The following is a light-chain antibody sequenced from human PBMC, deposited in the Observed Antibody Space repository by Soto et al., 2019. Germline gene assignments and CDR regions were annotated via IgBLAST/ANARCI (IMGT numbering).Light chain of an antibody. CDR2: GAS. Sequence: VMPQSRATLSVSPMETATPTRRAGQNIHTNLAWYQQKPGQAPRLLFYGASTGATGLPARFSGSGSGTEFTLTINSLQAEDCAVYYCQQYYNWPRTFGQGTRLEI. J-gene: IGKJ5*01. CDR3: QQYYNWPRT. V-gene: IGKV3-15*01. CDR1: QNIHTN.